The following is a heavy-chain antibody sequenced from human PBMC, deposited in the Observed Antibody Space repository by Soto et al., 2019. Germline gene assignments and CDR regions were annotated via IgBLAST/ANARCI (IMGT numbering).Heavy chain of an antibody. CDR2: VSGGSDTM. CDR3: VREYCAGVACSDAFDL. D-gene: IGHD2-15*01. J-gene: IGHJ3*01. V-gene: IGHV3-48*03. Sequence: PGGSLRLSCAASGFIFSNYEVDWVRQAPGKGLEWVSYVSGGSDTMHYADSVKGRFTISRDNAKNSLYLQMKSLRSEDTAVYFCVREYCAGVACSDAFDLWGQGTLVTVSS. CDR1: GFIFSNYE.